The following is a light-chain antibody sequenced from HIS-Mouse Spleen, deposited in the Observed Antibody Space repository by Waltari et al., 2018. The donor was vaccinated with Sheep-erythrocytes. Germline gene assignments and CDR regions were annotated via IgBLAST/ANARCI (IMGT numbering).Light chain of an antibody. V-gene: IGLV2-8*01. CDR3: SSYAGSNNWV. Sequence: QSALTQPPSASGSPGQSVTISCTGTSSDVGGYNYVSWYQQHPGKAPKLMIYEVSTRPSGVPDRFSGSTSGNTASLTVSGLQAEDEADYYCSSYAGSNNWVFGGGTKLTVL. CDR1: SSDVGGYNY. CDR2: EVS. J-gene: IGLJ3*02.